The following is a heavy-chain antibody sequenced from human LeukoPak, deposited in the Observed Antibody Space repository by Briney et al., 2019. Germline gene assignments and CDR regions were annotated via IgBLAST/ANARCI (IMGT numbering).Heavy chain of an antibody. Sequence: SETLSLTCAVYGGSLSGYFWSWIRQPPGKGLEWIGEINHSGSTSHNPSLKSRVTISVDTSKNQFSLNLNSVTAADTAVYYCARASSWYDYGMDVWGQGTTVTVSS. CDR1: GGSLSGYF. V-gene: IGHV4-34*01. CDR3: ARASSWYDYGMDV. J-gene: IGHJ6*02. D-gene: IGHD6-13*01. CDR2: INHSGST.